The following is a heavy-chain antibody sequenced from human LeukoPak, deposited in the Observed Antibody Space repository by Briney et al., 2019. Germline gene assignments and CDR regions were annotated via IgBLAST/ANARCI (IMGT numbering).Heavy chain of an antibody. D-gene: IGHD2-2*01. Sequence: PSETLSLTCAVSGGSISSSNWWSWVRQPPGRGLEGSGVIYHSGSTNYNPSLKSRVTISVDKSKNQFSLKRRSVTAADTAVYYCARSCSSTSCYSSADWFDPWGEGTLVTVYS. J-gene: IGHJ5*02. CDR2: IYHSGST. CDR3: ARSCSSTSCYSSADWFDP. CDR1: GGSISSSNW. V-gene: IGHV4-4*02.